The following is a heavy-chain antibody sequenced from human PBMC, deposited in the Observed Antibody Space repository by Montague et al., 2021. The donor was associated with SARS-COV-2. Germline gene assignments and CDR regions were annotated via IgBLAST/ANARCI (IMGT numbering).Heavy chain of an antibody. V-gene: IGHV3-9*01. J-gene: IGHJ3*02. CDR1: GFTFDDYA. CDR2: ISWKSGSI. CDR3: AKVTREDYYDSSGSPDAFDN. D-gene: IGHD3-22*01. Sequence: SLRLSCAASGFTFDDYAMHWVRQAPGKGLEWVSGISWKSGSIAYADSVKGRFTISRDNAKNSLYLQMNSLRAEDTALYYCAKVTREDYYDSSGSPDAFDNWGQGTMVTVSS.